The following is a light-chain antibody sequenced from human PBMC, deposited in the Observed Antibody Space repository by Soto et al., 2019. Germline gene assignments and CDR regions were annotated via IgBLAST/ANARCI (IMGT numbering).Light chain of an antibody. CDR1: QSVSTN. CDR3: QQYLDSWT. J-gene: IGKJ1*01. Sequence: ETVMTQAPATMYVSPGERANLSCRASQSVSTNLAWYQQKPGQPPRLLIYHASTRATDFQARFSGSGSGTEFTLTISSLQPEEYAVDDCQQYLDSWTFGQGTKV. CDR2: HAS. V-gene: IGKV3-15*01.